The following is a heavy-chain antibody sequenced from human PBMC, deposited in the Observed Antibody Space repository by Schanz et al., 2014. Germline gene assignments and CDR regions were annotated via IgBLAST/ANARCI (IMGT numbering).Heavy chain of an antibody. V-gene: IGHV3-48*01. CDR1: GFTFSNYA. D-gene: IGHD6-6*01. Sequence: VQLVESGGGVVRPGGSLRLSCAGSGFTFSNYAIHWVRQAPGKGLEWIPYISFSGNTIYYADSVKGRFTISRDNAKNSVFLQMNRLRAEDTAVYYCATEGPRGTRHPINYYYAMDNWGQGTKVTV. CDR2: ISFSGNTI. J-gene: IGHJ6*02. CDR3: ATEGPRGTRHPINYYYAMDN.